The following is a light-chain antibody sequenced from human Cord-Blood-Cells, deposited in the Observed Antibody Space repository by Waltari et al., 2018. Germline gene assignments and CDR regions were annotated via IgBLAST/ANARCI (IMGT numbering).Light chain of an antibody. V-gene: IGKV1-33*01. CDR2: DAS. CDR1: QDISNY. CDR3: QQYDTVYS. J-gene: IGKJ2*03. Sequence: DIQMTQSPSSLSVSVGDRVTITCQASQDISNYLNWYQQKPGKAPKLLIYDASNLETGVPSRFSGSGSGTDFTFTISSLQPEDIATYYCQQYDTVYSFGQGTKLEIK.